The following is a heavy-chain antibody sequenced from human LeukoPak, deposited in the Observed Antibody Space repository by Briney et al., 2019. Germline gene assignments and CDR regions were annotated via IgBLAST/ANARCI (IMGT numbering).Heavy chain of an antibody. CDR2: ISSSGSTI. V-gene: IGHV3-11*01. J-gene: IGHJ6*03. CDR3: ARGRTWELLERDQPSTYYYYYMDV. CDR1: GFTFSDYY. D-gene: IGHD1-26*01. Sequence: GGSLRLSCAASGFTFSDYYMSWIRQAPGKGLEWVSYISSSGSTIYYADSVKGRFTTSRDNAKNSLYLQMNSLRAEDTAVYYCARGRTWELLERDQPSTYYYYYMDVWGKGTTVTVSS.